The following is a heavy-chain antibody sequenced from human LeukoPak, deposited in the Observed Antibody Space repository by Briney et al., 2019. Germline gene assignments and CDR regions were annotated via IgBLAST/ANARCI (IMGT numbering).Heavy chain of an antibody. Sequence: ASVKVSCKASGYTFTNSDINWVRQAPGQGLEWMGWMNTKTGNTGFAQKLQGRVTMIMDTSITTAYMEVTSLRSEDTAVYYCVPMLYWGQGTLVTVSS. V-gene: IGHV1-8*01. CDR1: GYTFTNSD. CDR3: VPMLY. CDR2: MNTKTGNT. D-gene: IGHD3-16*01. J-gene: IGHJ4*02.